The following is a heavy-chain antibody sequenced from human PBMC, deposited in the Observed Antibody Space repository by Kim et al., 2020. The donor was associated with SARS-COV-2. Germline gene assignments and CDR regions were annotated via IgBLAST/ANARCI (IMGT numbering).Heavy chain of an antibody. V-gene: IGHV4-59*08. J-gene: IGHJ2*01. D-gene: IGHD3-9*01. Sequence: SETLSLTCTVSGGSINSYYWSWIRQPPGKGLEWFGYIYYSGSTNYNPSLKSRVTVSVDTYRNQFSLNLSSVTAADTAVYYCARLYYGILTGLPGYLDLWG. CDR2: IYYSGST. CDR3: ARLYYGILTGLPGYLDL. CDR1: GGSINSYY.